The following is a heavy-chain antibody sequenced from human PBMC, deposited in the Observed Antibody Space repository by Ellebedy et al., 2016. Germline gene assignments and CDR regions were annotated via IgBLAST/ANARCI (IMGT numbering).Heavy chain of an antibody. Sequence: ASVKVSCXASGYTFTSYGISWVRQAPGQGLEWMGWISAYNGNTNYAQKLQGRVTMTTDTSTSTAYMELRSLRSDDTAVYYCARGHGDNWGALYYGMDVWGQGTTVTVSS. D-gene: IGHD7-27*01. V-gene: IGHV1-18*01. J-gene: IGHJ6*02. CDR2: ISAYNGNT. CDR1: GYTFTSYG. CDR3: ARGHGDNWGALYYGMDV.